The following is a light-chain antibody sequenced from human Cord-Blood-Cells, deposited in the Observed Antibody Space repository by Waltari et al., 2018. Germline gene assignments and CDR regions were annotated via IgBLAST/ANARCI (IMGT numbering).Light chain of an antibody. CDR1: QSLVYSDGNTF. CDR3: MQGTHWPPIT. J-gene: IGKJ5*01. Sequence: VVMTQSPLSLPVTLGQPASISCRSRQSLVYSDGNTFLNWFQHRPGQSPRRLIYKVSNRDSGVPDRFSGSGSGTDVTLKISRVEAEDVGVYYCMQGTHWPPITFGQGTRLEIK. CDR2: KVS. V-gene: IGKV2-30*01.